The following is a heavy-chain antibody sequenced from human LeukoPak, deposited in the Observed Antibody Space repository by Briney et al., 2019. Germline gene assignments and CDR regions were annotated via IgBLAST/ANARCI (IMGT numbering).Heavy chain of an antibody. CDR3: ARGSLTYRVGLRPNYYGMDV. D-gene: IGHD4-11*01. CDR1: GGSISSSSSNC. CDR2: IYHSGAT. J-gene: IGHJ6*02. V-gene: IGHV4-4*02. Sequence: SETLSLTCAVSGGSISSSSSNCWTWVRQPPGKGLEWIGEIYHSGATNYNPSLKSRVTMLLDKSKNQFSLKLSSVTAADTAVYYCARGSLTYRVGLRPNYYGMDVWGQGTTVTVSS.